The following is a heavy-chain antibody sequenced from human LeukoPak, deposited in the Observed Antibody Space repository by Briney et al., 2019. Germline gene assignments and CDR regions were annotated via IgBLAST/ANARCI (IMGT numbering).Heavy chain of an antibody. CDR3: AREGRENIAIGVD. CDR2: ISHSGSP. CDR1: GYSLSSGYH. D-gene: IGHD3-16*02. J-gene: IGHJ4*02. V-gene: IGHV4-38-2*02. Sequence: SETLSLTCTVSGYSLSSGYHWGWVRQTPGKGLEWIASISHSGSPYYKPSLKSRVTISQDLSKNLFSLTLNSVTAADAAVYYCAREGRENIAIGVDWGQGALVTVSS.